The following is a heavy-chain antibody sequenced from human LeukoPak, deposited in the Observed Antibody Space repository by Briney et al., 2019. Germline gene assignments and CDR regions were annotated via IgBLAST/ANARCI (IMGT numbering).Heavy chain of an antibody. CDR1: GFTFSSHA. J-gene: IGHJ4*02. Sequence: GGSLRLSCAASGFTFSSHAMSWVRQAPGKGLEWVSAISGSGGSTYYADSVKGRFTISRDNSKNTLYLQMNSLRAEDTAVYYCAKLNYYDSSGYYYPSSFFDYWGQGTLVAVSS. D-gene: IGHD3-22*01. CDR3: AKLNYYDSSGYYYPSSFFDY. V-gene: IGHV3-23*01. CDR2: ISGSGGST.